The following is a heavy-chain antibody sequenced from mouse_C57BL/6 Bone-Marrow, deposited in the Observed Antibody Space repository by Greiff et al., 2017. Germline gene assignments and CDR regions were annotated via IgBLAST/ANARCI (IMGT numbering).Heavy chain of an antibody. D-gene: IGHD2-4*01. CDR2: IYPRSGNT. CDR3: ARSYYDLYYYAMDY. Sequence: LVESGAELARPGASVKLSCKASGYTFTSYGISWVKQRTGQGLEWIGEIYPRSGNTYYNEKFKGKATLTADKSSSTAYMELRSLTSEDSAVFFCARSYYDLYYYAMDYWGQGTSVTVSS. CDR1: GYTFTSYG. V-gene: IGHV1-81*01. J-gene: IGHJ4*01.